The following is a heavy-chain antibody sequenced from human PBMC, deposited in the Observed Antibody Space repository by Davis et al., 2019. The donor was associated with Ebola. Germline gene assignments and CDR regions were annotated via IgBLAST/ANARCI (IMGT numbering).Heavy chain of an antibody. CDR1: GFTFDDYA. D-gene: IGHD3-22*01. V-gene: IGHV3-9*01. CDR2: ISWNSGSI. J-gene: IGHJ3*02. CDR3: AKDIRIYYDSSGYYDAFDI. Sequence: GGSLRLSCAASGFTFDDYAMHWVRQAPGKGLEWVSGISWNSGSIGYADSVKGRFTISRDNAKNSLYLQMNSLRAEDTALYYCAKDIRIYYDSSGYYDAFDIWGQGTMVTVSS.